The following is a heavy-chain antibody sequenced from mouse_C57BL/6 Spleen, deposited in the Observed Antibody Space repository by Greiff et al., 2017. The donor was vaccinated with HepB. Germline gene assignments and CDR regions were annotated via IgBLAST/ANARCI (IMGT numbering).Heavy chain of an antibody. J-gene: IGHJ4*01. Sequence: QVQLQQPGAELVKPGASVKLSCKASGYTFTSYWMHWVKQRPGQGLEWIGMIHPNSGSTNYNEKFKSKATLTVDKSSSTAYMQLSRLTSEDSAVYYCARGGDYGSSFYYAMDYWGQGTSVTVSS. D-gene: IGHD1-1*01. CDR1: GYTFTSYW. CDR3: ARGGDYGSSFYYAMDY. CDR2: IHPNSGST. V-gene: IGHV1-64*01.